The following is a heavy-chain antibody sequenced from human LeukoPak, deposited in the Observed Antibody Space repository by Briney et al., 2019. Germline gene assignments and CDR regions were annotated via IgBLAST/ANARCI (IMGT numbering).Heavy chain of an antibody. Sequence: SETLSLTCTVSGGSLSSYYWSWIRQPPAKGREWIGYIYYSGTTKYNSSLKSRVTISVDTSKNQFSLKLSSVTAADTAVYYCARGGYGSLTFDYWGQGTLVTVSS. J-gene: IGHJ4*02. V-gene: IGHV4-59*01. CDR1: GGSLSSYY. D-gene: IGHD5-18*01. CDR3: ARGGYGSLTFDY. CDR2: IYYSGTT.